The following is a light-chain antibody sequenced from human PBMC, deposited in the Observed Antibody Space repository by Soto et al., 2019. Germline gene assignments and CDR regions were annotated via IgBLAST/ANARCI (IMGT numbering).Light chain of an antibody. CDR2: KAS. CDR1: QSVSYW. J-gene: IGKJ4*01. Sequence: DIQMTQSPSTLSSSVGDIVTITCRASQSVSYWLAWYQHKPGKTPKLLIYKASTLESGVPSRFSGFGSGTEFTLAISSLQPEDFATYYCQQYDSYSRPTFGGGTKVDIK. CDR3: QQYDSYSRPT. V-gene: IGKV1-5*03.